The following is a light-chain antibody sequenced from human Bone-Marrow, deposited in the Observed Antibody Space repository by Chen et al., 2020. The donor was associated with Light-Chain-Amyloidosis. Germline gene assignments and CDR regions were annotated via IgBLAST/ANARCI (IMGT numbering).Light chain of an antibody. J-gene: IGKJ3*01. Sequence: EIVFTQSPPTLPSSPGERATLSCRASQSVSSYLAWYQQKPGQAPRLLIYDASNRATGIPARFSGSGSGTDFTLTISSLEPEDFAVYYCQQRSNWPPPFTFGPGTKVDIK. V-gene: IGKV3-11*01. CDR3: QQRSNWPPPFT. CDR2: DAS. CDR1: QSVSSY.